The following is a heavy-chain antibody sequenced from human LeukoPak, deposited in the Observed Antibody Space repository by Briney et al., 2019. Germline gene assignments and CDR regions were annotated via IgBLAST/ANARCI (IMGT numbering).Heavy chain of an antibody. D-gene: IGHD3-3*01. J-gene: IGHJ4*02. CDR1: GFTFSSYS. CDR3: ARDLDRITIFGEVSRGEIDY. Sequence: PGGSLRLSCAASGFTFSSYSMNWVRQAPGKGLEWVSYISSSSSTIYYADSVKGRFTISRDNAKNSLYLQMNSLRAEDTAVYYCARDLDRITIFGEVSRGEIDYWGQGTLVTVSS. CDR2: ISSSSSTI. V-gene: IGHV3-48*01.